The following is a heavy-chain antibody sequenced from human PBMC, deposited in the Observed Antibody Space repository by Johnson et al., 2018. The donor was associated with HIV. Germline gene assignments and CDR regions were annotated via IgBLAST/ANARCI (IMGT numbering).Heavy chain of an antibody. CDR1: GFTFSSYD. J-gene: IGHJ3*02. V-gene: IGHV3-30*03. CDR2: ITYDGTKK. CDR3: ARGSGVGAFDI. D-gene: IGHD7-27*01. Sequence: VQLVESGGGVVQPGGSLRLSCETSGFTFSSYDMHWVRQAPGKGLEWVAVITYDGTKKYFADSVKGRFNISRDNSKNTLYLQMNSVRPEDAAVYYCARGSGVGAFDIWGQGTMVTVSS.